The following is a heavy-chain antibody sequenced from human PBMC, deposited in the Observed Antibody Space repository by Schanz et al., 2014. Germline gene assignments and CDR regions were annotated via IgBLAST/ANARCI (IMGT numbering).Heavy chain of an antibody. V-gene: IGHV3-30*02. CDR3: AKDEGYNYGYIFDY. J-gene: IGHJ4*02. CDR1: GFTFSSSG. CDR2: IPSDESNK. Sequence: QVQLVESGGGVVQPGGSLRLSCAASGFTFSSSGMHWVRQAPGKGLEWVAFIPSDESNKYYIDSVKGRFTISRDNSRETMFLQTNTLRPDDTAVYYCAKDEGYNYGYIFDYWGQGTLVTVSS. D-gene: IGHD5-18*01.